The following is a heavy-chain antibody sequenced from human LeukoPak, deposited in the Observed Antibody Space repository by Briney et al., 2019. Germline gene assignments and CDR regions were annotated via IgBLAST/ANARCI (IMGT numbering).Heavy chain of an antibody. CDR1: GYTFTSYG. D-gene: IGHD3-16*01. CDR2: ISAYNGNT. V-gene: IGHV1-18*01. J-gene: IGHJ1*01. CDR3: ATVGPYHSYSPHEGGDDFQH. Sequence: GASVKVSCKASGYTFTSYGISWVRQAPGQGLEWMGWISAYNGNTNYAQKFQGRVTMTEDTSTDTAYMELSSLRSEDTAVYYCATVGPYHSYSPHEGGDDFQHWGQGTLVTVSS.